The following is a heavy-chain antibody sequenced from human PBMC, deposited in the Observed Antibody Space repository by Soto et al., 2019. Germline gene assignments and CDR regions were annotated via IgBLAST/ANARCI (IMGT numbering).Heavy chain of an antibody. Sequence: EVQLLESGGGLLQPGGSLRLACEASGFTFTSYGMSWVRQAPGKGLEWVSSFSGTGGNTYYADSVKGRFTISRDNFKNTLYLQMNSLSPDDTAVYYCARGGGMDVWGQGTTVTVSS. CDR1: GFTFTSYG. V-gene: IGHV3-23*01. J-gene: IGHJ6*02. CDR3: ARGGGMDV. CDR2: FSGTGGNT.